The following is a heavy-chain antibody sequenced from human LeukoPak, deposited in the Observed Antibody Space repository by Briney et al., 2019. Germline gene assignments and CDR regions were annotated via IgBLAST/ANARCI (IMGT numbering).Heavy chain of an antibody. CDR2: INPNSGGT. CDR3: ARNTAIVVVPAADY. Sequence: ASVKVSCKASGYTFTGYYMHWVRQAPGQRLEWMGWINPNSGGTNYAQKFQGRVTMTRDTSISTAYMELSRLRSDDTAVYYCARNTAIVVVPAADYWGQGTLVTVSS. D-gene: IGHD2-2*01. CDR1: GYTFTGYY. J-gene: IGHJ4*02. V-gene: IGHV1-2*02.